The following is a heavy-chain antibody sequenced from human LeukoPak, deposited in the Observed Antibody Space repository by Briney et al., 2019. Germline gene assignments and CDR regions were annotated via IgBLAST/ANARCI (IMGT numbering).Heavy chain of an antibody. J-gene: IGHJ4*02. CDR3: ATHSADYSNYLTDY. Sequence: GASVKVSCKASGYSFTSHYMHWVRQAPGQGLEWMGWINPNSGGTNYAQKFQGRVTMTRDTSISTAYMELSRLRSDDTAVYYCATHSADYSNYLTDYWGQGTLVTVSS. CDR1: GYSFTSHY. V-gene: IGHV1-2*02. CDR2: INPNSGGT. D-gene: IGHD4-11*01.